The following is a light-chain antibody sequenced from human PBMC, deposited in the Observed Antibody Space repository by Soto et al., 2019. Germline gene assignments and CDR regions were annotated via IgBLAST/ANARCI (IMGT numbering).Light chain of an antibody. J-gene: IGKJ4*01. V-gene: IGKV1-39*01. Sequence: DIQMTQSPSSLSASIGDRVTITCRASQKIGSYLNWYQQQPGKAPKLLIFTASRLQSGVPSRFSGTGSGTDFTLTITSLLPEDFATYYCQQSYSTPLTFGGGTKVEIK. CDR1: QKIGSY. CDR2: TAS. CDR3: QQSYSTPLT.